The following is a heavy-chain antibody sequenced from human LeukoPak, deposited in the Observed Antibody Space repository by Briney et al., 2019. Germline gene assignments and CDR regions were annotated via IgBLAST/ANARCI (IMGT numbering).Heavy chain of an antibody. Sequence: ASVKVSCKASGYTFTSYDINRVRQATGQGLEWMGWMNPNSGNTGYAQKFQGRVTMTRNTSISTAYMELSSLRSEDTAVYYCARVNYDILTGFGYWGQGTLVTVSS. CDR3: ARVNYDILTGFGY. CDR1: GYTFTSYD. V-gene: IGHV1-8*01. J-gene: IGHJ4*02. CDR2: MNPNSGNT. D-gene: IGHD3-9*01.